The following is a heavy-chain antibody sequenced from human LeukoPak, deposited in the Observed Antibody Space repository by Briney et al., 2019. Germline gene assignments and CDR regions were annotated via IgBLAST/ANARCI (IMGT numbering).Heavy chain of an antibody. CDR3: ARGSDYYGSGSYKSWFDP. V-gene: IGHV1-18*04. J-gene: IGHJ5*02. Sequence: ASVKVFCKASGYTFTSYGISWVRQAPGQGLEWMGWISAYNGNTNYAQKLQGRVTMTTDTSTSTAYMELRSLRSDDTAVYHCARGSDYYGSGSYKSWFDPWGQGTLVTVSS. CDR2: ISAYNGNT. D-gene: IGHD3-10*01. CDR1: GYTFTSYG.